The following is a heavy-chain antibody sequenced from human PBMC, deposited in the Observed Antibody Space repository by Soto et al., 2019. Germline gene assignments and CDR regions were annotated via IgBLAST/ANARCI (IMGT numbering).Heavy chain of an antibody. CDR1: GFTFSNAW. CDR2: IKSKTDGGTT. Sequence: EVQLVESGGGLVKPGGSLRLSCAASGFTFSNAWMSWVRQAPGKGLEWVGRIKSKTDGGTTDYAAPVKGRFTISRDDSKNTLYLQMNSLKTEDTAVYYCTTGYQLLWFGELLPNFDYWGQGTLVTVSS. D-gene: IGHD3-10*01. V-gene: IGHV3-15*01. CDR3: TTGYQLLWFGELLPNFDY. J-gene: IGHJ4*02.